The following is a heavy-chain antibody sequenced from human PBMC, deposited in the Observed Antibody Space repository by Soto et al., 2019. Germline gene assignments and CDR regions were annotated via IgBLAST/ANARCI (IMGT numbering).Heavy chain of an antibody. CDR3: ARSQGSSTSLEIYYYYYYGMDV. CDR1: GGTFSSYA. CDR2: IIPISGTA. J-gene: IGHJ6*02. V-gene: IGHV1-69*01. D-gene: IGHD2-2*01. Sequence: QVQLVQSGAEVKKPGSSVKVSCKASGGTFSSYAISWVRQAPGQGLEWMGGIIPISGTAIYAQKLQGTVTITADESTSTAYMELSSLRSEDTAVYYCARSQGSSTSLEIYYYYYYGMDVWGQGTTVTVSS.